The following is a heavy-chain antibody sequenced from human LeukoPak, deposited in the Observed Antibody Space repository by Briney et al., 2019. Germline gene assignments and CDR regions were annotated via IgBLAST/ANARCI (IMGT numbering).Heavy chain of an antibody. CDR2: IYYSGST. Sequence: SETLSLTCTVSGASISSTTFYWGWIRQPPGKGLEWIGTIYYSGSTYYNPSLESRVTISVDASKNHFSLRLSSVTAADAAVYYCARRGVGPTRLYYFDYWGQGTLVTVSS. J-gene: IGHJ4*02. D-gene: IGHD1-26*01. CDR1: GASISSTTFY. V-gene: IGHV4-39*02. CDR3: ARRGVGPTRLYYFDY.